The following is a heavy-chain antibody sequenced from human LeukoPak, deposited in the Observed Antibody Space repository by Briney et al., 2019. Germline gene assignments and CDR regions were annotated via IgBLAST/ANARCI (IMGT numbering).Heavy chain of an antibody. V-gene: IGHV3-74*01. Sequence: GGSLRLSCAASGFTFSSYWMHWVRQAPGKGLVWVSRINGGGSSTTYADSVNGRFTISGDNAKNTLYLQMNSLRAEDTAVYYCVRAGAVGSGERHMDVWGKGTTVTVSS. CDR3: VRAGAVGSGERHMDV. CDR2: INGGGSST. D-gene: IGHD3-10*01. CDR1: GFTFSSYW. J-gene: IGHJ6*04.